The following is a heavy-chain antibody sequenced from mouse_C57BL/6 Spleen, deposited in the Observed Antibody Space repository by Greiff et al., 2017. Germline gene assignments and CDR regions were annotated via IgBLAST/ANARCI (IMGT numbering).Heavy chain of an antibody. Sequence: VQLQQSGPELVKPGASVKISCKASGYSFTSYYIHWVKQRPGQGLEWIGWIYPGSGNTKYNEKFKGKATLTADTSSSTAYMQLRSLTSEDSAVYYCANSRYYAMDYWGQGTSVTVSS. V-gene: IGHV1-66*01. CDR1: GYSFTSYY. CDR2: IYPGSGNT. J-gene: IGHJ4*01. CDR3: ANSRYYAMDY.